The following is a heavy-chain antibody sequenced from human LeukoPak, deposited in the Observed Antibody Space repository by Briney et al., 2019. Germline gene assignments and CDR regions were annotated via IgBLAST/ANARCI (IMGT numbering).Heavy chain of an antibody. Sequence: GASVKVSCKASGYTFTSYGISWVRQAPGQGLGWMGWISAYNGNTNYAQKLQGRVTMTTDTSTSTAYMELRSLTSDDTAVYYCARDKAVTTELTQYFHHWGQGTLVTVSS. CDR2: ISAYNGNT. CDR3: ARDKAVTTELTQYFHH. CDR1: GYTFTSYG. J-gene: IGHJ1*01. V-gene: IGHV1-18*01. D-gene: IGHD4-11*01.